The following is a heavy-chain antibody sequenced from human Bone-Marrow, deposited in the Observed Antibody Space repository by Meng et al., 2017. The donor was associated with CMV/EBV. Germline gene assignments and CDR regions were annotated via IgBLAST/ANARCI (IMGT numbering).Heavy chain of an antibody. V-gene: IGHV1-69*10. D-gene: IGHD4-23*01. Sequence: SVKVSCKASGGTFSSYAISWVRQAPGQGLEWMGGIIPILGIANYAQKFQGRVTITADKSTSTAYMELSSLRSEDTAVYYCARDYGGARGAFDICGQGTMVTFSS. CDR2: IIPILGIA. J-gene: IGHJ3*02. CDR1: GGTFSSYA. CDR3: ARDYGGARGAFDI.